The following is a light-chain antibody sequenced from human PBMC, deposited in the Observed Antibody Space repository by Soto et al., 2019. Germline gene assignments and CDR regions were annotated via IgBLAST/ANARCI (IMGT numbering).Light chain of an antibody. J-gene: IGLJ3*02. CDR2: DVS. Sequence: QSALTQPRPVSGSPGQSVTISCTGTSSDVGGYNYVSWYQQHPGKAPKLMIYDVSKRPSGVPDRFSGSKSGNTASLTISGLQAEDEADYYCCSYAGSYTLGWVFGGGTQLTVL. CDR3: CSYAGSYTLGWV. V-gene: IGLV2-11*01. CDR1: SSDVGGYNY.